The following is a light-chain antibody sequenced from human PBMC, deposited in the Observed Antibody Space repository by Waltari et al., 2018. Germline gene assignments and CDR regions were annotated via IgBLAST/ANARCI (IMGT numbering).Light chain of an antibody. J-gene: IGLJ2*01. V-gene: IGLV6-57*02. CDR1: SDNIPNIY. CDR3: QSYYAYDVI. Sequence: NFMLTQPHSVSESAGKTVIISCTGSSDNIPNIYVHGYQHRPGSAPVTLIYEDNQRASGVPDRFSGSLDSSSNSASLTISGLRTEDEAYYFCQSYYAYDVIFGGGTKLTVL. CDR2: EDN.